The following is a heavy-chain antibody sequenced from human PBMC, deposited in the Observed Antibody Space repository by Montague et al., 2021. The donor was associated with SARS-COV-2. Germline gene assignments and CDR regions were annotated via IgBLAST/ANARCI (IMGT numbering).Heavy chain of an antibody. Sequence: SLRLSCAASGFTFSSYAMHWVRQAPGKGLEWVAVISYDGSNKYYADSVKGRFTISRDNSKNTLYLQTNSLRAEDTAVYYCARDVFPPSSWPAEYFQHWGQGTLVTVSS. D-gene: IGHD6-13*01. CDR1: GFTFSSYA. V-gene: IGHV3-30-3*01. CDR3: ARDVFPPSSWPAEYFQH. J-gene: IGHJ1*01. CDR2: ISYDGSNK.